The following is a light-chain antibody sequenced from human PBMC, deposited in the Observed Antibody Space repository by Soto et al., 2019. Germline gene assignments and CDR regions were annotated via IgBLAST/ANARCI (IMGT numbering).Light chain of an antibody. CDR3: QQHSNWPPS. CDR1: QSVSSC. Sequence: DIVLTQSPATLSVSVVDRATLTCRASQSVSSCLAWYQQKPGKAPRLLIYDASSMDTGIPARFSGSGSGTDFTLTISSLEPEDFAVYYCQQHSNWPPSFGGGTKVDIK. CDR2: DAS. V-gene: IGKV3-11*01. J-gene: IGKJ4*01.